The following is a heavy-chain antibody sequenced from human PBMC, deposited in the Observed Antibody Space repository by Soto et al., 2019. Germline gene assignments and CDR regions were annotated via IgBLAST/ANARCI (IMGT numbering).Heavy chain of an antibody. CDR1: GFTFDDYS. Sequence: PGGSLRLSCAASGFTFDDYSMHWVRQAPGKGLEWVSGISWNSGSIGYADSVKGRFTISRDNAKNSLYLQMNSLRAEDTALYYCAKDIYRSYDFWSGYYYYYYMDVWGKGTAVTVSS. CDR3: AKDIYRSYDFWSGYYYYYYMDV. CDR2: ISWNSGSI. D-gene: IGHD3-3*01. J-gene: IGHJ6*03. V-gene: IGHV3-9*01.